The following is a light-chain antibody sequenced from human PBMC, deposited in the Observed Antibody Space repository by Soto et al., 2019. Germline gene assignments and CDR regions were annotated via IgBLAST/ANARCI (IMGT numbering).Light chain of an antibody. J-gene: IGKJ2*01. V-gene: IGKV3-20*01. Sequence: EIVLTQSPGTLSLFPGDRATLSCRASQRVSNSYLAWFQQKPGQAPRLLIYDASSRAAGVPDRVSGGGSGRDFTLTISALEREDFALYFCQQYERPPFAFGQGTRLEI. CDR3: QQYERPPFA. CDR2: DAS. CDR1: QRVSNSY.